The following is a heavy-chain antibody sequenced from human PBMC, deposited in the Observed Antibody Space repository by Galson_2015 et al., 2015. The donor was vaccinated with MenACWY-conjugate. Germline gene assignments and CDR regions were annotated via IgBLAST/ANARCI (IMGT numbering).Heavy chain of an antibody. CDR1: GFTFSNAW. Sequence: SLRLSCAASGFTFSNAWMSWVRQAPGKRLEWVGRIKSKTDGGTTDYAAPVKGRFTISRDDSKNTLYLQMNSLKTEDTAVYYCTTDYYSSGADAFDTWGQGTMVTVSS. CDR2: IKSKTDGGTT. D-gene: IGHD6-19*01. J-gene: IGHJ3*02. V-gene: IGHV3-15*01. CDR3: TTDYYSSGADAFDT.